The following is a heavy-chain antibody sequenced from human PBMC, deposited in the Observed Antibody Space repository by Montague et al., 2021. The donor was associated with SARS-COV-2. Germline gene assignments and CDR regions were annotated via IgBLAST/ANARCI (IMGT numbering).Heavy chain of an antibody. CDR2: IQHXKIX. Sequence: SETLSLTCAVSGGSFSDYYWCWIRQPPGEGLEWIGLEWIREIQHXKIXYYNPSLKSRVTISVDASRNQLSLKLSSVTAADTAVYYCWMGGGNGVFDLWGQGTMVTVSS. CDR1: GGSFSDYY. CDR3: WMGGGNGVFDL. V-gene: IGHV4-34*01. D-gene: IGHD2-8*01. J-gene: IGHJ3*01.